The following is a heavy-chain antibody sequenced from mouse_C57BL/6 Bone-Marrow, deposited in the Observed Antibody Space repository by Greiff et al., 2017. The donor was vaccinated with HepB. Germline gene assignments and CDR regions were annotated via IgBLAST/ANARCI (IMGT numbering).Heavy chain of an antibody. CDR1: GYTFTSYW. V-gene: IGHV1-53*01. CDR2: INPSNGGT. Sequence: QVQLQQSGTELVKPGASVKLSCKASGYTFTSYWMHWVKQRPGQGLEWIGNINPSNGGTNYNEKFKSKATLTVDKSSSTAYMQLSSLTSEDSAVYYCARGGYGSSYGYFDVWGTGTTVTVSS. J-gene: IGHJ1*03. D-gene: IGHD1-1*01. CDR3: ARGGYGSSYGYFDV.